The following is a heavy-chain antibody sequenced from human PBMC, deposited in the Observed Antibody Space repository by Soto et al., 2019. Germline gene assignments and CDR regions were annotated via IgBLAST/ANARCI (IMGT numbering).Heavy chain of an antibody. D-gene: IGHD2-21*01. Sequence: EVQLVESGGGLVQPVGSLRLSCAASGFSFSSHSMKWVRQAPGKGLEWVSYISSSGSTIYYADSVKGRFTISRDNAKNSLYLQMNSLRDDDTAVYYCARGRGYCGGTNCYLDYWGQGALVTVSS. CDR2: ISSSGSTI. CDR1: GFSFSSHS. J-gene: IGHJ4*02. CDR3: ARGRGYCGGTNCYLDY. V-gene: IGHV3-48*02.